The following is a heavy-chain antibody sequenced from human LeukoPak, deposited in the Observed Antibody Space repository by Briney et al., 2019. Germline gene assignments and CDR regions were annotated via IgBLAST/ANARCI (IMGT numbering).Heavy chain of an antibody. V-gene: IGHV4-38-2*01. CDR3: ARHPLDYYGSGSYLDY. D-gene: IGHD3-10*01. Sequence: PSETLSLTCAVSGYSISSGYYWGWIRQPPGKGLEWIGSIYHGGSTYYNPSLKSRVTISVDTSKNQFSLKLSSVTAADTAVYYCARHPLDYYGSGSYLDYWGQGTLVTVSS. J-gene: IGHJ4*02. CDR1: GYSISSGYY. CDR2: IYHGGST.